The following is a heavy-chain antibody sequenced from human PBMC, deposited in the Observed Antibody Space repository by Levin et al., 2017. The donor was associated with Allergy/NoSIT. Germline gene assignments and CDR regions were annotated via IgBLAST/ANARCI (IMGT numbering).Heavy chain of an antibody. CDR3: AKDRGFGYGSGSYADYYYYYGMDV. D-gene: IGHD3-10*01. Sequence: PGGSLRLSCAASGFTFSSYAMSWVRQAPGKGLEWVSAISGSGGSTYYADSVKGRFTISRDNSKNTLYLQMNSLRAEDTAVYYCAKDRGFGYGSGSYADYYYYYGMDVWGQGTTVTVSS. CDR2: ISGSGGST. CDR1: GFTFSSYA. V-gene: IGHV3-23*01. J-gene: IGHJ6*02.